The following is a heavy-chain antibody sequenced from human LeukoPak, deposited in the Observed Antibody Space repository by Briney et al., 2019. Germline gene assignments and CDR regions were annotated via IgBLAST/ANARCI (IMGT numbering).Heavy chain of an antibody. CDR1: GFTFSSYG. Sequence: GRSLRLSCAACGFTFSSYGIHWVRQGPGKGLEWVAVISYDGSNKYYVDSVKGRFTISRDNSKNTLNLQMNSLRAEDTAVYYCAKMRTPTAHSGDAFDIWGQGTMVTVSS. D-gene: IGHD4-17*01. CDR2: ISYDGSNK. CDR3: AKMRTPTAHSGDAFDI. J-gene: IGHJ3*02. V-gene: IGHV3-30*18.